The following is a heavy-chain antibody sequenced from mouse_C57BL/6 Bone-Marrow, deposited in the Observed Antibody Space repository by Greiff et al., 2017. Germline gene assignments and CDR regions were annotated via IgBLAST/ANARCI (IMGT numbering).Heavy chain of an antibody. Sequence: EVKLVESGGDLVKPGGSLKLSCAASGFTFSSYGMSWVRQTPDKRLEWVATISSGGSYTYYPDSVKGRFTISRDNAKNTLSLQMSSLKSEDTAMYYCARYYYDYFDYWGQGTTLTVSS. J-gene: IGHJ2*01. D-gene: IGHD1-1*01. CDR1: GFTFSSYG. CDR2: ISSGGSYT. V-gene: IGHV5-6*01. CDR3: ARYYYDYFDY.